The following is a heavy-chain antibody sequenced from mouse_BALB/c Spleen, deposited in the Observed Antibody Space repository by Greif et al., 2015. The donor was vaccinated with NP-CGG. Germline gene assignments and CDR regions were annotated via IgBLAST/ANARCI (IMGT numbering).Heavy chain of an antibody. D-gene: IGHD1-2*01. V-gene: IGHV1-84*02. CDR1: GYTFTDYY. CDR3: ARSGSLLRLTLDYYAMDY. Sequence: QVQLQQSGPELVKPGASVKISCKASGYTFTDYYINWVKQKPGQGLEWIGWIYPGSGNTKYNEKFKGKATLTVDTSSSTAYMQLSSLTSEDTAVYFCARSGSLLRLTLDYYAMDYWGQGTSVTVSS. J-gene: IGHJ4*01. CDR2: IYPGSGNT.